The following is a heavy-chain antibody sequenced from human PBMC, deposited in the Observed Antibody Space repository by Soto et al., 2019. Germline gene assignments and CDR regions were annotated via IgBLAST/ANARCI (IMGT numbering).Heavy chain of an antibody. D-gene: IGHD3-3*01. V-gene: IGHV3-48*02. CDR2: ISTTSSSI. Sequence: GALRLSCAASGFTFSSYSMNWVRQAPGKGLEWISYISTTSSSIYYADSVKGRFTISRDNAKNSLFLQMNSLRDEDTAVYYCARKGVAFDYWGQGALVTVSS. CDR1: GFTFSSYS. CDR3: ARKGVAFDY. J-gene: IGHJ4*02.